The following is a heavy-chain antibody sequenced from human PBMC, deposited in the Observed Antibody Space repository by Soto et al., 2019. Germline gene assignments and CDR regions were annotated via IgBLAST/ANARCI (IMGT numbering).Heavy chain of an antibody. CDR1: GYSFTSYW. J-gene: IGHJ6*02. CDR3: ARSKSYGDYLYYYGMDV. D-gene: IGHD4-17*01. CDR2: IYPGDSDT. V-gene: IGHV5-51*01. Sequence: GESLKISCKGSGYSFTSYWIGWVRQMPGKGLEWMGIIYPGDSDTRYSPSFQGQVTISADKSISTAYLQWSSLKASDTAMYYCARSKSYGDYLYYYGMDVWGQGTTVTVS.